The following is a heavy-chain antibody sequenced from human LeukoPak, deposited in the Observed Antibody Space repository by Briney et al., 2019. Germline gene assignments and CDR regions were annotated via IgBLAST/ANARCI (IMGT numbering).Heavy chain of an antibody. CDR1: GFTFSSYW. Sequence: GGSLPHSCAASGFTFSSYWIPWVRQAPGKGLEWVANIKQDGSEKYYVDSAKGRFTISRDNAKNSLYLQMNSLRAEDTAVYYCATPFRIVVDTWGRGTLVSVSS. CDR3: ATPFRIVVDT. CDR2: IKQDGSEK. J-gene: IGHJ2*01. D-gene: IGHD1-26*01. V-gene: IGHV3-7*01.